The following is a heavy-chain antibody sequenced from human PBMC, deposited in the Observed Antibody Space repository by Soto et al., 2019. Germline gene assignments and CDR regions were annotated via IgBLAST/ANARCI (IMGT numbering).Heavy chain of an antibody. J-gene: IGHJ4*02. V-gene: IGHV3-30*18. CDR2: ISNDGRNK. CDR1: GFTFSDYD. CDR3: VNSDFDH. Sequence: QVQLVESGGGVVQPGRSLRLSCAASGFTFSDYDMLWVRQAPGKGLEWVAVISNDGRNKDHADSVKGRFTISRDNSKNTLYLQMNNLRAEDTAVYYCVNSDFDHWGQGTLVIVSS.